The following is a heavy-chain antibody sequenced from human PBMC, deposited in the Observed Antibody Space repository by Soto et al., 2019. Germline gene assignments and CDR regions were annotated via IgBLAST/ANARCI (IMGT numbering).Heavy chain of an antibody. CDR1: GFSVTANY. V-gene: IGHV3-53*01. D-gene: IGHD5-12*01. CDR2: IYSGGST. CDR3: HGYGY. J-gene: IGHJ4*02. Sequence: EVQVVESGGGLIQPGGSLRLSCEVSGFSVTANYMSWVRQAPGKGLEWVSVIYSGGSTYYIDSVKGRFSISRDISNNTLYLQMNSLRAEDTAVYYCHGYGYWGKGTLVTVSS.